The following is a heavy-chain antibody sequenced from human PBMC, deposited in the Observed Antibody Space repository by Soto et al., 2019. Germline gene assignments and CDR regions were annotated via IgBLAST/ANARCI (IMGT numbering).Heavy chain of an antibody. Sequence: PGGSLRLSCAASGFTFSSYGMHWVRQAPGKGLEWVAVISYDGSNKYYADSVKGRFTISRDNSKNTLYLQMDSLRAEDTAVYYCAKAFGNYEDYYYYYGMDAWGQGTTVTVSS. D-gene: IGHD1-7*01. CDR1: GFTFSSYG. CDR3: AKAFGNYEDYYYYYGMDA. V-gene: IGHV3-30*18. J-gene: IGHJ6*02. CDR2: ISYDGSNK.